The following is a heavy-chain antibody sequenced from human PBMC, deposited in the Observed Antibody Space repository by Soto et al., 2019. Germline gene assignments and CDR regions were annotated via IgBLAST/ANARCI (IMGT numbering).Heavy chain of an antibody. CDR1: GYTITSYG. CDR3: ARDLTIFGVAPGAFDP. V-gene: IGHV1-18*01. D-gene: IGHD3-3*01. J-gene: IGHJ5*02. Sequence: ASVTVCCKASGYTITSYGRRWVRQEPGQGLEWMGWISAYNGNTNYAQKLQGRVTMTTDTSTSTAYMELRSLRSDDTAVYYCARDLTIFGVAPGAFDPWGQGTLVTVSS. CDR2: ISAYNGNT.